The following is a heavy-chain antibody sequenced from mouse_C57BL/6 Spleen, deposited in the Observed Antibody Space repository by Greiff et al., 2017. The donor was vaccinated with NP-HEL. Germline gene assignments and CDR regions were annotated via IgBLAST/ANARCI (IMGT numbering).Heavy chain of an antibody. CDR3: AREESYYYGSSYDWYFDV. D-gene: IGHD1-1*01. V-gene: IGHV5-4*01. J-gene: IGHJ1*03. CDR1: GFTFSSYA. Sequence: EVKLMESGGGLVKPGGSLKLSCAASGFTFSSYAMSWVRQTPEKRLEWVATISDGGSYTYYPDNVKGRFTISRDNAKNNLYLQMSHLKSEDTAMYYCAREESYYYGSSYDWYFDVWGTGTTVTVSS. CDR2: ISDGGSYT.